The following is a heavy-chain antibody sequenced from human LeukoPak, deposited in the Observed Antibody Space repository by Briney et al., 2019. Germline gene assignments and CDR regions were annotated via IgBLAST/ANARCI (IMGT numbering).Heavy chain of an antibody. CDR3: ARDRCSSTSCYMDV. V-gene: IGHV3-23*01. J-gene: IGHJ6*03. CDR1: GFTFNSYA. CDR2: IRGSGGST. D-gene: IGHD2-2*01. Sequence: GGSLRLSCTASGFTFNSYAMNRVRQAPGKGLEWVSTIRGSGGSTYTADSVKGRFIISRVNSKNMLYIQMNSLRAEDTAVYYCARDRCSSTSCYMDVWGKGTTVTVSS.